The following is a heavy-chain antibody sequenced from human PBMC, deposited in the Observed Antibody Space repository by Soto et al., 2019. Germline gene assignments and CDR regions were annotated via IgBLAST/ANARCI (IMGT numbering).Heavy chain of an antibody. CDR1: GFTFSSYG. J-gene: IGHJ4*02. Sequence: QVQLVESGGGVVQPGRSLRLSCAASGFTFSSYGMHWVRQAPGKGLEWVAVISYDGSNKYYADSVKGRFTISRDNSKNTLYLQMNSLRAEDTAVYYWAKGDSSGYYPLLDYWGQGTLVTVSS. V-gene: IGHV3-30*18. CDR3: AKGDSSGYYPLLDY. D-gene: IGHD3-22*01. CDR2: ISYDGSNK.